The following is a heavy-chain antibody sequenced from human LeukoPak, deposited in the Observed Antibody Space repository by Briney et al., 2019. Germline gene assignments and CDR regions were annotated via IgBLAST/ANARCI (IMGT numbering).Heavy chain of an antibody. CDR3: ARSTKGDSDH. V-gene: IGHV3-48*03. CDR2: ISSSGTTV. J-gene: IGHJ4*02. D-gene: IGHD3-10*01. CDR1: GFTFRSYE. Sequence: GGPLRLSCAASGFTFRSYEMNWVRQAPGKGLDWVSYISSSGTTVYYADSVRGRFTISRDNAKNSLYLQMDSLRVDDTAVYYCARSTKGDSDHWGQGTLVTVSS.